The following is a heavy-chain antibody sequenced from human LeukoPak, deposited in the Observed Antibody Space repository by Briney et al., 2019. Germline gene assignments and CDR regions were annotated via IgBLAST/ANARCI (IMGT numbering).Heavy chain of an antibody. Sequence: ASVKVSCKASGYTFSTSGITWVRQAPRQGLEWMGWINNNNGYTDYAQNLQGRVTMTTDTSTNTAYVELRGLTSADTAVYYCAKDDTIVGDFWGQGTLVTVSS. V-gene: IGHV1-18*01. CDR3: AKDDTIVGDF. J-gene: IGHJ4*02. CDR2: INNNNGYT. D-gene: IGHD2/OR15-2a*01. CDR1: GYTFSTSG.